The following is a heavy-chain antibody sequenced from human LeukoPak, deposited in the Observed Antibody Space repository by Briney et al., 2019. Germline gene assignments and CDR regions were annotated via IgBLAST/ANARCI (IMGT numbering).Heavy chain of an antibody. V-gene: IGHV3-11*04. J-gene: IGHJ4*02. CDR1: GFTFSDYY. CDR2: ISSSGSTI. Sequence: GGSLRLSCAASGFTFSDYYMSWIRQAPGKGLEWVSYISSSGSTIYYADSVKGRFTISRDNAKNSLYLQMYSLRAEDTAVYYCARAHPGDYSDFQFDYWGQGTLVTVSS. CDR3: ARAHPGDYSDFQFDY. D-gene: IGHD4-11*01.